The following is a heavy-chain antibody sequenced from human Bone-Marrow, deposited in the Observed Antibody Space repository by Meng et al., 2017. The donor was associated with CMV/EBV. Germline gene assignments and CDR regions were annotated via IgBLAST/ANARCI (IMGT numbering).Heavy chain of an antibody. D-gene: IGHD3-3*01. CDR2: ISYDGSNK. CDR1: GFTFSSYA. Sequence: GESLKISCAASGFTFSSYAMHWVRQAPGKGLEWVAVISYDGSNKYYADSVKGRFTISRDNSKTTLYLQMNSLRAEDTAVYYCARGPSYFDFWSGYDYWGQGTLVTVSS. J-gene: IGHJ4*02. CDR3: ARGPSYFDFWSGYDY. V-gene: IGHV3-30-3*01.